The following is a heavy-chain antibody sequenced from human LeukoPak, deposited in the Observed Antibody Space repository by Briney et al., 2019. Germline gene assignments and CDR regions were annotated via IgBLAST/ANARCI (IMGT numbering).Heavy chain of an antibody. Sequence: GGSLRLSCAASGFTFSNYAMHWVRQAPGKGLEWVAFIRYDGSNKYYADSVKGRFTISRDNSKNTLYLQMNSLRAEDTAVYYCTTSDINYRPFDNWAQGTLVTVSS. D-gene: IGHD4-11*01. CDR2: IRYDGSNK. V-gene: IGHV3-30*02. CDR1: GFTFSNYA. J-gene: IGHJ4*02. CDR3: TTSDINYRPFDN.